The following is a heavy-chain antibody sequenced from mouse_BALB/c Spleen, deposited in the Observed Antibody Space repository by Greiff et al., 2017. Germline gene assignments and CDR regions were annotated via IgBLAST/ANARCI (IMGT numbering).Heavy chain of an antibody. CDR3: ARSALYGNYAMDY. J-gene: IGHJ4*01. V-gene: IGHV14-3*02. CDR2: IDPANGNT. Sequence: EVQLQQSGAELVKPGASVKLSCTASGFNIKDTYMHWVKQRPEQGLEWIGRIDPANGNTKYDPKFQGKATITADTSSNTAYLQLSSLTSEDTAVYYCARSALYGNYAMDYWGQGTSVTVSS. D-gene: IGHD2-1*01. CDR1: GFNIKDTY.